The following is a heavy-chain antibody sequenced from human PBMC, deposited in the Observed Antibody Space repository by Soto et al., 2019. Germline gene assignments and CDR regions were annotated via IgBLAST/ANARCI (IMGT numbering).Heavy chain of an antibody. D-gene: IGHD1-26*01. V-gene: IGHV4-39*02. CDR3: ARDGVGATTFFGYFDY. CDR1: GDSISSRTYY. Sequence: SETLSLTCTVSGDSISSRTYYWGWIRQPPGKGLEWIGSVYYSGTTYYNPSLNSRVTISVDTSRIHFSLKLISVTAGDTAVYYCARDGVGATTFFGYFDYWGRGTLVTVSS. CDR2: VYYSGTT. J-gene: IGHJ4*02.